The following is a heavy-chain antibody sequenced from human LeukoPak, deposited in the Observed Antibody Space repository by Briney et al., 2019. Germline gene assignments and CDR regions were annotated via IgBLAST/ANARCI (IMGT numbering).Heavy chain of an antibody. CDR2: ISGSGGST. V-gene: IGHV3-23*01. CDR3: AKPPDVDYDSSGYAECFQH. D-gene: IGHD3-22*01. Sequence: GGSLRLSCAASGFTFSSYAMSWVRQAPGKGLEWVSAISGSGGSTYYADSVKGLFTISRDNSKNTLYLQMNSLRAEDTAVYYCAKPPDVDYDSSGYAECFQHWGQGTLVTVSS. J-gene: IGHJ1*01. CDR1: GFTFSSYA.